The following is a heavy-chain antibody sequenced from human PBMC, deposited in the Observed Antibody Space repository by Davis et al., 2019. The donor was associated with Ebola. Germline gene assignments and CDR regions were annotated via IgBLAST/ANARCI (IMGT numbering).Heavy chain of an antibody. D-gene: IGHD3-22*01. J-gene: IGHJ4*02. CDR2: INHSGST. CDR1: GGSVGSDY. CDR3: ARGLTYYYDSSGYY. V-gene: IGHV4-34*01. Sequence: GSLRLSCSVSGGSVGSDYWSWIRQPPGKGLEWIGEINHSGSTNYNPSLKSRVTISVDTSKNQFSLKLSSVTAADTAVYYCARGLTYYYDSSGYYWGQGTLVTVSS.